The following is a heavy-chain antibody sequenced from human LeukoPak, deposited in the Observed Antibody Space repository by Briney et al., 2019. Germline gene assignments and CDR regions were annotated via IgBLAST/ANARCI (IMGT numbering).Heavy chain of an antibody. CDR1: GDSISTYF. Sequence: SETLSLTCTVSGDSISTYFWSWIRQSPGKGLEWIGYIYYSGSTNYNPSLKSRVTISVDTSKNQFSLKLSSVTAADTAVYYCASTRVPYYDILTGYYQGNYFDYWGQGTLVTVSS. J-gene: IGHJ4*02. V-gene: IGHV4-59*01. CDR2: IYYSGST. D-gene: IGHD3-9*01. CDR3: ASTRVPYYDILTGYYQGNYFDY.